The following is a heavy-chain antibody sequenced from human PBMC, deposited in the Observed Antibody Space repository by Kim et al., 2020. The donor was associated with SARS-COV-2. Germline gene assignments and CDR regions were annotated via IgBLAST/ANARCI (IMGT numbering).Heavy chain of an antibody. J-gene: IGHJ1*01. V-gene: IGHV1-46*01. CDR3: AREEGAFQH. D-gene: IGHD1-26*01. CDR2: GST. Sequence: GSTSYGQKFQGEVTMTRDTSTSTVYMELSSLRSEDTAVYCCAREEGAFQHWGQGTLVTVSS.